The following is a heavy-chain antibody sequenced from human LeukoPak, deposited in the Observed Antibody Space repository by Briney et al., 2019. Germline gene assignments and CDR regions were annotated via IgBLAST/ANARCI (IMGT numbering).Heavy chain of an antibody. Sequence: GASVKVSCKASGYTFTSHYMHWVRQAPGQGLEWMGWMNPNSGNTGYAQKFQGRVTITRNTSISTAYMELSSLRSEDTAVYYCARAIARGSGSYYIGYWGQGTLVTVSS. CDR1: GYTFTSHY. D-gene: IGHD3-10*01. CDR3: ARAIARGSGSYYIGY. J-gene: IGHJ4*02. CDR2: MNPNSGNT. V-gene: IGHV1-8*03.